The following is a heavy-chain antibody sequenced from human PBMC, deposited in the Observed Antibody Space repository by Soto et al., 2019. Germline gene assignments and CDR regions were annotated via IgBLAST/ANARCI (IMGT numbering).Heavy chain of an antibody. CDR1: GFTFSSYE. D-gene: IGHD6-13*01. CDR2: ISSSGSTI. V-gene: IGHV3-48*03. J-gene: IGHJ3*02. CDR3: ARGRYSSIWYEGYDAFDI. Sequence: GGSLRLSCAASGFTFSSYEMNWVRQAPGKGLEWVSYISSSGSTIYYADSVKGRVTISRDNAKNSLYLQMNSLRAEDTAVYYCARGRYSSIWYEGYDAFDIWGQGTMVTVSS.